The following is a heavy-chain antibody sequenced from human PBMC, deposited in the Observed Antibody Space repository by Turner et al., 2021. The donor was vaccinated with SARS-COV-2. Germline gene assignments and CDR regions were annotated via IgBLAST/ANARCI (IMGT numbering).Heavy chain of an antibody. V-gene: IGHV3-48*01. Sequence: EVQLVESGGGLVQPGGSLRLSCDASGLTFTTFVVSWVRQVAGMEMEWIAYISSSSEVVLYAAAVKGRFAISRDNAKSSVYLQMNSLRAEDTAIYYCARLVSYWGQGTPVTVSS. CDR1: GLTFTTFV. J-gene: IGHJ4*02. CDR3: ARLVSY. CDR2: ISSSSEVV.